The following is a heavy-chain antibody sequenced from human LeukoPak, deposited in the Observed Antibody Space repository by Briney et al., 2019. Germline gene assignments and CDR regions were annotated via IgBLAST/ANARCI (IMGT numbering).Heavy chain of an antibody. V-gene: IGHV1-24*01. CDR1: GYTLTQLS. CDR3: ATDYYDSSGYYYFVY. CDR2: VYPEDGET. D-gene: IGHD3-22*01. J-gene: IGHJ4*02. Sequence: ASEKVSCKVSGYTLTQLSMHWVRQAPGKGLEWMGGVYPEDGETIYAQKFQGRVTMTEDTSTETAYMELSRLRSGDTAVYYCATDYYDSSGYYYFVYCGQGTLVTVSS.